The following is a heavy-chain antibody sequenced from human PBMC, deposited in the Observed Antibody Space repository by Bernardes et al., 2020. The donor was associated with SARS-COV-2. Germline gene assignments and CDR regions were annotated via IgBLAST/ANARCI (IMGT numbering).Heavy chain of an antibody. J-gene: IGHJ4*02. CDR3: ARGYRRGGIAAAGWVTARNPLHY. Sequence: SETLSLTCAVYGGSFSGYYWSWIRQPPGKGLEWIGEINHSGSTNYNPSLKSRVTISVDTSKNQFSLKLSSVTAADTAVYYCARGYRRGGIAAAGWVTARNPLHYWGQGTLVTVSS. CDR2: INHSGST. V-gene: IGHV4-34*01. CDR1: GGSFSGYY. D-gene: IGHD6-13*01.